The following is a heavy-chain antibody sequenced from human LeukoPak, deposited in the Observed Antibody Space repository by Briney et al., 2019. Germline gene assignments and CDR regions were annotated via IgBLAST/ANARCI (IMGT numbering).Heavy chain of an antibody. J-gene: IGHJ6*02. CDR1: GGTFSSYA. CDR3: ARDDYGDYVGYYYYYGMDV. Sequence: SVKASCKASGGTFSSYAISWVRQAPGQGLEWMGGIIPIFGTANYAQKFQGRVTITADESTSTAYMELSSLRSEDTAVYYCARDDYGDYVGYYYYYGMDVWGQGTTVTVSS. D-gene: IGHD4-17*01. CDR2: IIPIFGTA. V-gene: IGHV1-69*13.